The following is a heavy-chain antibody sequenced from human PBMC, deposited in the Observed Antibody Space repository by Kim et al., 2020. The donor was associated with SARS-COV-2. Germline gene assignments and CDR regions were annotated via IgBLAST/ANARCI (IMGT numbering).Heavy chain of an antibody. J-gene: IGHJ4*02. V-gene: IGHV3-23*01. CDR3: AKGDCSSTSCYTTDY. D-gene: IGHD2-2*02. Sequence: DAVKGRFTISGDNSKNTLYLQMNSLRDEDTAVYYCAKGDCSSTSCYTTDYWGRGTLVTVSS.